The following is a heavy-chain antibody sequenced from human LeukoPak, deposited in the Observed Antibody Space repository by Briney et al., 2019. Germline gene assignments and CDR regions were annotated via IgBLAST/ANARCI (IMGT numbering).Heavy chain of an antibody. Sequence: ASVKVSCKSSGYTFTGYYVHWVRQAPGQGLEWMGWINGNSGGTKYAQKFQGRVTMTRDTSITTAYMELSRLRSDDTAVYYCARGSSVRGLDYWGQGTLVTVSS. CDR3: ARGSSVRGLDY. CDR2: INGNSGGT. D-gene: IGHD4-17*01. J-gene: IGHJ4*02. CDR1: GYTFTGYY. V-gene: IGHV1-2*02.